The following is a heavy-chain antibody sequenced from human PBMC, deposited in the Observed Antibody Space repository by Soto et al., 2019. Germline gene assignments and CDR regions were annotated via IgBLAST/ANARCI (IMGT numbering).Heavy chain of an antibody. D-gene: IGHD1-1*01. CDR2: IFWDDDK. CDR1: GFSLGTSGLG. CDR3: AHLAWKEMWPRAPVVN. Sequence: ESGPTLVNPTQTLTLTFTFSGFSLGTSGLGVGWIRQPPAKALEWLGIIFWDDDKRYRPSLKRRVSITKDTSKNQLVLTMTNMDPVDTATYYCAHLAWKEMWPRAPVVNWGQGTPVTVSS. J-gene: IGHJ4*01. V-gene: IGHV2-5*02.